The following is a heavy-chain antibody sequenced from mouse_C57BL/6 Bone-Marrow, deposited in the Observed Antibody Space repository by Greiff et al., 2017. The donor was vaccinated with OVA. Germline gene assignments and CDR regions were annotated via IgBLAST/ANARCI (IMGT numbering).Heavy chain of an antibody. D-gene: IGHD2-1*01. Sequence: EVKLVESGGGLVKPGGSLKLSCAASGFTFSDYGMHRVRQAPEKGLEWVAYISSGSSTIYYADTVKGRFTISRDNAKNTLFLQMTSLRSEDTAMYYFARGLLSFAYWGQGTLVTVSA. CDR2: ISSGSSTI. J-gene: IGHJ3*01. CDR3: ARGLLSFAY. V-gene: IGHV5-17*01. CDR1: GFTFSDYG.